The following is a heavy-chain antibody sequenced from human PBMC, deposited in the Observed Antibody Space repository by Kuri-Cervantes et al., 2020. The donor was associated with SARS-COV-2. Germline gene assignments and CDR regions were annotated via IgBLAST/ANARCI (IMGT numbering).Heavy chain of an antibody. CDR1: GFTVSSNY. D-gene: IGHD6-13*01. V-gene: IGHV3-53*01. CDR2: IYSGGST. J-gene: IGHJ4*02. CDR3: AKGVAAADSYYFDY. Sequence: GESLKISCAASGFTVSSNYMSWVRQAPGKGLEWVSVIYSGGSTYYADSVKGRFTISRDNSKNTLCLQMNSLRAEDTAVYYCAKGVAAADSYYFDYWGQGTRVTVAS.